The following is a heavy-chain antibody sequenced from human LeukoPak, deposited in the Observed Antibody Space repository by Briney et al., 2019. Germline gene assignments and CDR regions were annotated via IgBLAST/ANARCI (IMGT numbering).Heavy chain of an antibody. V-gene: IGHV3-23*01. Sequence: GGSLRLSCEASGFTFNNYAMNWVRQDPGKGLEWVSTIYGSGDGTYYADSVKGRFTISRDNSKNTLYVQMNSLRAVDTAVYYCAKGHAPSGSYADYWGQGTLVTVSS. J-gene: IGHJ4*02. CDR1: GFTFNNYA. CDR3: AKGHAPSGSYADY. D-gene: IGHD1-26*01. CDR2: IYGSGDGT.